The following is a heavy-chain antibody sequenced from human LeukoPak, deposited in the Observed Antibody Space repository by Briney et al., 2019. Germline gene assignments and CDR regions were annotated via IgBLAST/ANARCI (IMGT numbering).Heavy chain of an antibody. CDR2: IHYSGRA. Sequence: SETLSLTCTVSGDPISGHYWTWLRQPPGKGLEWIGQIHYSGRADYNPYLKSRITISVYTSKNQLSLKVTSVTGADTAVYYCARFGVDYDMDVWGQGTTVTVSS. J-gene: IGHJ6*01. V-gene: IGHV4-59*11. CDR1: GDPISGHY. CDR3: ARFGVDYDMDV. D-gene: IGHD3-16*01.